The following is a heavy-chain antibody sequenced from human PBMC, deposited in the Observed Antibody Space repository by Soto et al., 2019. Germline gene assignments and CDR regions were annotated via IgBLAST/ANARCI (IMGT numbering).Heavy chain of an antibody. CDR2: ISAYNGNT. CDR3: ARDSLYQLVYHDDAFDI. V-gene: IGHV1-18*01. CDR1: GYTFTSYG. J-gene: IGHJ3*02. Sequence: ASVKVSCKASGYTFTSYGSSWVRQAPGQGLEWMGWISAYNGNTNYAQKLQGRVTMTTDTSTSTAYMELRSLRSDDTAVYYCARDSLYQLVYHDDAFDIWGQGTMVTVSS. D-gene: IGHD2-2*02.